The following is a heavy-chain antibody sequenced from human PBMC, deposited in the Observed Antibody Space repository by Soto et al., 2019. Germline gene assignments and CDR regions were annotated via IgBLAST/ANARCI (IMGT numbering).Heavy chain of an antibody. D-gene: IGHD2-2*01. CDR3: AMVPAAPHWVYYFGMDV. Sequence: LSLPYTDSCVSSTSYYRSWIRHPPGKALEWIGYIYNTGSTNYNPSLKGRVTISIDSSKNQFSLMLTSVTAAYTAVYYCAMVPAAPHWVYYFGMDVWGQGTTVT. CDR1: CVSSTSYY. CDR2: IYNTGST. V-gene: IGHV4-59*12. J-gene: IGHJ6*02.